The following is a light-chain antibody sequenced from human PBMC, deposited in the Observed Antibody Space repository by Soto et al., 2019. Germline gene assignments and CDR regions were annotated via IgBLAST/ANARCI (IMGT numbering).Light chain of an antibody. Sequence: QPVLTQSPSASASLGASVKLTCTLSSGHSSYAIAWHQQQPEKGPRYLMKLNSDGSHSKGDGIPDRFSGSSSGAERYLTISSLQSDVEADYYCQTWVTGIYVFGTGTKATVL. CDR3: QTWVTGIYV. CDR2: LNSDGSH. J-gene: IGLJ1*01. V-gene: IGLV4-69*01. CDR1: SGHSSYA.